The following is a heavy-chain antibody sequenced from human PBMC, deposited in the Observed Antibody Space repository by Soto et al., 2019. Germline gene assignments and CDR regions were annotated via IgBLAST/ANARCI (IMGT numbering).Heavy chain of an antibody. Sequence: QVHLVESGGGVAQPGGSLRLSCAASEFIFSSYAMHWIRQAPGKGLEWLAVISFDGNIIQYADSVKGRFIISRDNSKNTLYLQMNSLRGDDTAVYYCARTFATITYYFDYWGQGTLVTVSS. J-gene: IGHJ4*02. CDR3: ARTFATITYYFDY. CDR2: ISFDGNII. V-gene: IGHV3-30-3*01. D-gene: IGHD3-3*01. CDR1: EFIFSSYA.